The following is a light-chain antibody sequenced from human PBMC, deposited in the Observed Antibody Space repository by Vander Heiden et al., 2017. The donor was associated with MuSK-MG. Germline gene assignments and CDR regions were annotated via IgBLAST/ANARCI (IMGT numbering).Light chain of an antibody. V-gene: IGKV1-39*01. Sequence: DIQMTQSPSSLSASVGDRVTITCRASQRISSYLNWYQKKPGKPPNLLIYAASTLQSGVPSRFSGSGSGTDFTLTIISLQREDFATYYCQQSYSTPRTFGQGTTVDIK. CDR3: QQSYSTPRT. CDR2: AAS. CDR1: QRISSY. J-gene: IGKJ1*01.